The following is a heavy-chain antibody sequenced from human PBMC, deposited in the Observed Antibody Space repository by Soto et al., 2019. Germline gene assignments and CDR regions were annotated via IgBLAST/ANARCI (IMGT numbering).Heavy chain of an antibody. J-gene: IGHJ5*02. CDR1: GGTFSSYA. V-gene: IGHV1-69*13. Sequence: ASVKVSCKASGGTFSSYAISWVRQAPGQGLERMGGIIPIFGTANYAQKFQGRVTITADESTSTAYMELSSLRSEDTAVYYCARVVAAAGGDSWFDPWGQGTLVTVSS. CDR3: ARVVAAAGGDSWFDP. CDR2: IIPIFGTA. D-gene: IGHD6-13*01.